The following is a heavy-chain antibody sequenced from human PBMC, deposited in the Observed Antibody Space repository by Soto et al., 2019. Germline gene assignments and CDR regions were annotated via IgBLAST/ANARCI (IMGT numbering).Heavy chain of an antibody. J-gene: IGHJ6*02. CDR1: GFTFSSYG. D-gene: IGHD7-27*01. CDR3: ARDLGDYYYGMDV. Sequence: GGSLRLSCAASGFTFSSYGMHWVRQAPGKGLEWVSVIWYDGSNKYYADSVKGRFTISRDNSKNTLYLQMNSLRAEDTAVYYCARDLGDYYYGMDVWGQVTTFTVSS. CDR2: IWYDGSNK. V-gene: IGHV3-33*01.